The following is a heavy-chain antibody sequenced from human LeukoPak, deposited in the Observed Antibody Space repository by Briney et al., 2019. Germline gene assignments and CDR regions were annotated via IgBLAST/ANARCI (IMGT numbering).Heavy chain of an antibody. CDR2: IYYSGST. J-gene: IGHJ5*02. CDR1: GGSISSSSYY. V-gene: IGHV4-39*07. Sequence: PSETLSLTCTVSGGSISSSSYYWGWIRQPPGKGLEWIGSIYYSGSTYYNPSLKSRVTISVDTSKNQFSLKLSSVTAADTAVYYCARDLVSPIGYGSRNNWFDPWGQGTLVTVSS. D-gene: IGHD3-10*01. CDR3: ARDLVSPIGYGSRNNWFDP.